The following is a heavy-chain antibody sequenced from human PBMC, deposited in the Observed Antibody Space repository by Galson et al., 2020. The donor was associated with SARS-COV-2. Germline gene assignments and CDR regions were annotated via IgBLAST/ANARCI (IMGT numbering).Heavy chain of an antibody. J-gene: IGHJ6*02. D-gene: IGHD3-22*01. CDR2: VSSDGRDK. CDR1: GFTLSDYA. Sequence: GESLKISCAASGFTLSDYAIHWVRQAPGKGLEWVAAVSSDGRDKYYADSVKGRFTISRDNSKNSLYVQMNSLRGEDTAVYYCARPDFSDNRGYYYGLDVCGQGTTVTVS. V-gene: IGHV3-30*03. CDR3: ARPDFSDNRGYYYGLDV.